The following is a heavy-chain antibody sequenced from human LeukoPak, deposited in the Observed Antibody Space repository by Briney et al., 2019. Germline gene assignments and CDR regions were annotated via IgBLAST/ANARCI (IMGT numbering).Heavy chain of an antibody. Sequence: PGGSLRLSCAASGFTFSSYAMSWVRQAPGKGLEWVSAISGSGGSTYYADSVKGRFTISRDNSKTTLYLQMNSLRAEDTAVYYCAKDRSPGWPSLLVGFDYWGQGILVTVSS. CDR1: GFTFSSYA. J-gene: IGHJ4*02. D-gene: IGHD5-24*01. V-gene: IGHV3-23*01. CDR2: ISGSGGST. CDR3: AKDRSPGWPSLLVGFDY.